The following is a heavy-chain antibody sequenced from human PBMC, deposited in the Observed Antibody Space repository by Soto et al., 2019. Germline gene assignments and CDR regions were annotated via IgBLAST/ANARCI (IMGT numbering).Heavy chain of an antibody. CDR2: ISSGGTTT. V-gene: IGHV3-23*01. D-gene: IGHD6-19*01. Sequence: PGGSVRLSCAASGFTFSTHAMSWVRQAPGKGLEWVSSISSGGTTTFYAASVEGRFTISRDKSKNTLYLQMNSLRADDTAVYYCAREGGSIGGWFGRKFDSWGQGTQVTVSS. CDR1: GFTFSTHA. CDR3: AREGGSIGGWFGRKFDS. J-gene: IGHJ4*02.